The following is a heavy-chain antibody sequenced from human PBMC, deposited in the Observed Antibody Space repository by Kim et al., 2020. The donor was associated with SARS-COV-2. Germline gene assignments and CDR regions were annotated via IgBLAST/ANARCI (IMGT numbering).Heavy chain of an antibody. Sequence: ASVKVSCKASGYTFTSYAMNWVRQAPGQGLEWMGWINTNTGNPTYAQGFTGRFVFSLDTSVSTAYLQISSLKAEDTAVYYCARDRRLRYFDWLSARPADHDAFDIWGQGTMVTVSS. CDR2: INTNTGNP. J-gene: IGHJ3*02. V-gene: IGHV7-4-1*02. CDR1: GYTFTSYA. D-gene: IGHD3-9*01. CDR3: ARDRRLRYFDWLSARPADHDAFDI.